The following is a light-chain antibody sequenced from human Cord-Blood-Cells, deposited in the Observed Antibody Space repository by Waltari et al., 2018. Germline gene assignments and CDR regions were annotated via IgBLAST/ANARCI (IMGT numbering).Light chain of an antibody. V-gene: IGKV1-6*01. CDR3: LQNYNYPLT. J-gene: IGKJ1*01. CDR1: QGSRND. CDR2: AAS. Sequence: AIQITQSPSSLSASAGDRVTITCRASQGSRNDLGWYQQKPGKAPKLLIDAASSLQSGVPSRFSGSGSGTDFTLTISSLQPEDFATYYYLQNYNYPLTFGQGTKVEIK.